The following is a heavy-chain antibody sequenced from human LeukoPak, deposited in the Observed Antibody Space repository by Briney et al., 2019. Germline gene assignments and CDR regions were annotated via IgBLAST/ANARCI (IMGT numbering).Heavy chain of an antibody. V-gene: IGHV4-34*01. J-gene: IGHJ4*02. CDR3: ARGVRGYSYVFDY. CDR1: GGSFSGYY. Sequence: PSETLSLTCAAYGGSFSGYYWSWIRQPPGKGLEWIGEINHSGSTNYNPSLKSRVTISVDTSKNQFSLKLSSVTAADTAVYYCARGVRGYSYVFDYWGQGTLVTVSS. D-gene: IGHD5-18*01. CDR2: INHSGST.